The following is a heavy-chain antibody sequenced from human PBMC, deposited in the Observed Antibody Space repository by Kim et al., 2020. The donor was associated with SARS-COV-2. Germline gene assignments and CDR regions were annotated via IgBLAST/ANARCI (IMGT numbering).Heavy chain of an antibody. Sequence: RFTISRDNSKNTLYLQMNSLRAEDTAVYYCARDGGYCTNGVCYISPLLHYWGQGTLVTVSS. CDR3: ARDGGYCTNGVCYISPLLHY. D-gene: IGHD2-8*01. V-gene: IGHV3-30*01. J-gene: IGHJ4*02.